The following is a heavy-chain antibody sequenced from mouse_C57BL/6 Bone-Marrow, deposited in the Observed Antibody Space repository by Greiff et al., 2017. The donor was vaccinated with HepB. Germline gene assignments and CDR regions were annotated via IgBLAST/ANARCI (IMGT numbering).Heavy chain of an antibody. V-gene: IGHV5-4*01. CDR1: GFTFSSYA. CDR3: ARDLGDGYFDY. D-gene: IGHD2-3*01. J-gene: IGHJ2*01. Sequence: EVKLVESGGGLVKSVGSLKLSCAASGFTFSSYAMSWVRQTPEKRLEWVATISDGGSYTYYPDNVKGRFTISRDNAKNNLYLQMSHLKSEDTAMYYCARDLGDGYFDYWGQGTTLTVSS. CDR2: ISDGGSYT.